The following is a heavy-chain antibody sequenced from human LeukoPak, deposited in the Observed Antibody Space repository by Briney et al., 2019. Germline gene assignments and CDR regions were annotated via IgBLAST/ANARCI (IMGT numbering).Heavy chain of an antibody. J-gene: IGHJ4*02. CDR3: ASANYYGFNYFDY. V-gene: IGHV4-30-4*01. D-gene: IGHD3-10*01. Sequence: SETLSLTCTVSGGSISSDDYYWGWIRQPPGKGLEWIGYIYYSGSTYYNPSLKSRITISVDTSKNEFSLKLTSVTAADTAVYYCASANYYGFNYFDYWGQGALVTVSS. CDR2: IYYSGST. CDR1: GGSISSDDYY.